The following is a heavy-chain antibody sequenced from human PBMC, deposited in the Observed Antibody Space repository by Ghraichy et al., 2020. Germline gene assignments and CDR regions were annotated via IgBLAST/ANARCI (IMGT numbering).Heavy chain of an antibody. CDR1: GGSISSSTYY. J-gene: IGHJ4*02. CDR3: ARHGPSSKLRSPAPGDY. Sequence: SETLSLTCTVSGGSISSSTYYWGWIRQPPGKGLEWIGSMYYTGNTYYNPSLKSRLTISLDTSKNQFSLNLSSVTAADTAVYYCARHGPSSKLRSPAPGDYWGQGTLVTVSS. CDR2: MYYTGNT. V-gene: IGHV4-39*01. D-gene: IGHD2-2*01.